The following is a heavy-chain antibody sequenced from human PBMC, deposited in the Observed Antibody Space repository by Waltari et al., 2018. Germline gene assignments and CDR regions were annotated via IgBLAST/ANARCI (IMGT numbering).Heavy chain of an antibody. V-gene: IGHV1-24*01. J-gene: IGHJ3*02. Sequence: QVQLVQSGAEVKKPGASVKVSCKVSGYTLTELSMHWVRQAPGKGLEWMGGFEPEDGETIYAQKFQGRVTMTEDTSTDTAYMELSSLRSEDTAVYYCARDGIRSGYRTDAFDIWGQGTMVTVSS. CDR3: ARDGIRSGYRTDAFDI. CDR1: GYTLTELS. CDR2: FEPEDGET. D-gene: IGHD5-12*01.